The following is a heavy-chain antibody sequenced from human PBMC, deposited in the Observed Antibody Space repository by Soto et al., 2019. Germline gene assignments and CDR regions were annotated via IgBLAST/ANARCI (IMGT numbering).Heavy chain of an antibody. CDR2: IIPIFGTA. D-gene: IGHD3-22*01. J-gene: IGHJ6*02. Sequence: ASVKVSCKASGGTFSSYAISWVRQAPGQGLEWMGGIIPIFGTANYAQKFQGRVTITADESTSTAYMELSSLRSEDTAVYYCASGYYDYYYYGMDVWGQGTTVTVSS. CDR3: ASGYYDYYYYGMDV. V-gene: IGHV1-69*13. CDR1: GGTFSSYA.